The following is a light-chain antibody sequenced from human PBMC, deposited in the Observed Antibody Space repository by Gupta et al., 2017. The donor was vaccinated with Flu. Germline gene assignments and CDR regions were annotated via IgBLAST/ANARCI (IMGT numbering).Light chain of an antibody. CDR2: NTD. CDR3: VLYMGSDVGV. J-gene: IGLJ3*02. Sequence: QTVVTQETSLSVSPGGTVTLPCGLTSGSVSTSYYASWYQQTPGQTPRTLIYNTDTRSSGVPDRFSGSILGNRAALTITGAQADDESDYFCVLYMGSDVGVFGGGTKLTVL. V-gene: IGLV8-61*01. CDR1: SGSVSTSYY.